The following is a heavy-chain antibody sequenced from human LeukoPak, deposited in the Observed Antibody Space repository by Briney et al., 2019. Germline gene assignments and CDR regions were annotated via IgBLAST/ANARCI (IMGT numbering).Heavy chain of an antibody. CDR1: GGSFSGYY. CDR3: ASSSSWYGYFQH. CDR2: INHSGST. Sequence: PSETLSLTCAVYGGSFSGYYWSWIRQPPGKGLEWIGEINHSGSTNYNPSLKSRVTISVDTSKNQFSLKLTSVTAADTAVYYCASSSSWYGYFQHWGQGTLVTVSS. J-gene: IGHJ1*01. V-gene: IGHV4-34*01. D-gene: IGHD6-13*01.